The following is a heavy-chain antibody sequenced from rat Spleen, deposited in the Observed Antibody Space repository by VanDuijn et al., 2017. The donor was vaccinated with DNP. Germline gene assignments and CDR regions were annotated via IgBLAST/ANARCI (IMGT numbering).Heavy chain of an antibody. Sequence: EVQLVESGGGLVQPGRSLKLSCAASGFTFSDYYMAWVRQAPTKGLEWVATISYDGSSTYYRDSVKGRFTISRDNAKSTLYLQMDSLRSEDAATYYCATDNNYWYFDFWGPGTLVTVSS. V-gene: IGHV5-7*01. CDR3: ATDNNYWYFDF. J-gene: IGHJ1*01. CDR2: ISYDGSST. CDR1: GFTFSDYY. D-gene: IGHD1-10*01.